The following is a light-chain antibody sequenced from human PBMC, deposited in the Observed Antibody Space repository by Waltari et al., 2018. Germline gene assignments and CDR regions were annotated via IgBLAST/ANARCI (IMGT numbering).Light chain of an antibody. J-gene: IGLJ2*01. CDR2: DVS. CDR1: SSDVGGYNS. CDR3: ISYSSATPGNVV. V-gene: IGLV2-14*01. Sequence: SALTQPASVSGSLGQSITFSCTGTSSDVGGYNSVAWYQQHPGKAPKLMIHDVSNRASGVSIRFSGSKSGNTAYLTSSGLQADDEADYYCISYSSATPGNVVIGGGTKLTVL.